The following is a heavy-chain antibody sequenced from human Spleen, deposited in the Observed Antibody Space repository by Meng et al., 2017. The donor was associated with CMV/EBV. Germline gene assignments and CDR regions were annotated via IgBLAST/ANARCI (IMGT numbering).Heavy chain of an antibody. Sequence: GSLRLSCAVSGFTFSNAWMSWVRQAPGKGLEWVGRIKSKTDGGTTDYAAPVKGRFTISRDDSKNTLYLQMTSLKTEDTAVYYCTRLGSSATYLDAFDIWGQGTMVTVSS. CDR1: GFTFSNAW. CDR3: TRLGSSATYLDAFDI. D-gene: IGHD3-22*01. V-gene: IGHV3-15*01. J-gene: IGHJ3*02. CDR2: IKSKTDGGTT.